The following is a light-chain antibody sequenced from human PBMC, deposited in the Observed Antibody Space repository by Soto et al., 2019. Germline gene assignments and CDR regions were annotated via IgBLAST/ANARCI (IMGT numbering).Light chain of an antibody. V-gene: IGKV2D-29*01. J-gene: IGKJ2*01. Sequence: DIVMTQTPLSLSVSPGQPASISCKSSQSLLYSDGKTYLFWYLQKPGQPPHLLIYEAANRFSGVPDRFSGSGSGTAFTLKLSRVEAEDVGVYYCMQSLRHPLYTFGQGTKLAIK. CDR3: MQSLRHPLYT. CDR1: QSLLYSDGKTY. CDR2: EAA.